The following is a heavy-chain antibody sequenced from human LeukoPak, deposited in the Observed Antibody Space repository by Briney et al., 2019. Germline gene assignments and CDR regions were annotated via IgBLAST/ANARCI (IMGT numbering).Heavy chain of an antibody. CDR3: ITGAFDI. CDR2: IKTKTDGGTT. J-gene: IGHJ3*02. Sequence: PGGSLRLSCAASGFTFSNAWMSWVRQAPGRGLEWVDRIKTKTDGGTTDYAAPVKGRFTISRDDSKNTLYLQMNSLKTEDTAVYYCITGAFDIWGQGTMVTVSS. CDR1: GFTFSNAW. V-gene: IGHV3-15*01.